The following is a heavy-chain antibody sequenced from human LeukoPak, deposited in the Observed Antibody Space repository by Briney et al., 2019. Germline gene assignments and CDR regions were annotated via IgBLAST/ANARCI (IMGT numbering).Heavy chain of an antibody. Sequence: SVKVSCKASGGTFSSYATSWVRQAPGQGLEWMGGIIPIFGTANYAQKFQGRVTITADESTSTACMELRSLRSDDTAVYYCARVPLSSSGSESDFDYWGQGTLVTVSS. CDR1: GGTFSSYA. CDR3: ARVPLSSSGSESDFDY. D-gene: IGHD3-22*01. V-gene: IGHV1-69*13. CDR2: IIPIFGTA. J-gene: IGHJ4*02.